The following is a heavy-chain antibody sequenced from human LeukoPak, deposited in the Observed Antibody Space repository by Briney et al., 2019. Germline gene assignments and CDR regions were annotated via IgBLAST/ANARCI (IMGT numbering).Heavy chain of an antibody. V-gene: IGHV3-23*01. D-gene: IGHD2-15*01. CDR1: GFTFSSYA. CDR2: ISGSGGST. Sequence: GGSLRLSCAASGFTFSSYAMSWVRQAPGKGLEWVSAISGSGGSTYYADSVKGRFTISRDNSKNTLYLQMNSLRAEDTAVYYCAKGPRSDIVVVVAALELDYWGQGTLVTVSS. J-gene: IGHJ4*02. CDR3: AKGPRSDIVVVVAALELDY.